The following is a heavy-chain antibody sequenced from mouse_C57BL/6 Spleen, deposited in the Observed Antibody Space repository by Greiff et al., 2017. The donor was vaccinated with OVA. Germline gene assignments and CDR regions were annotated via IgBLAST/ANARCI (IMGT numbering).Heavy chain of an antibody. CDR2: ISNLAYSI. CDR1: GFTFSDYG. J-gene: IGHJ1*03. V-gene: IGHV5-15*01. D-gene: IGHD1-1*01. Sequence: EVKLVESGGGLVQPGGSLKLSCAASGFTFSDYGMAWVRQAPRKGPEWVAFISNLAYSIYYADTVTGRFTISRENAKNTLYLEMSSLRSEDTAMYYCARRDYYGSSPYWYFDVWGTGTTVTVSS. CDR3: ARRDYYGSSPYWYFDV.